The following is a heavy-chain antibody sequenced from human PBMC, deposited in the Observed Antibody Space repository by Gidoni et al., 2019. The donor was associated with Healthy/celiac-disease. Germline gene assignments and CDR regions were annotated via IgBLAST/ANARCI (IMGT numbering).Heavy chain of an antibody. CDR3: ARRGRIVGDLYYYYYYGMDV. Sequence: QVQLQQWGAGLLKPSETLSLTCAVYGGSCSGYYWSWIRQPPGKGLAWIGEINHCGSTNYNPSLKSRVTISVDTSKNQFSLKLSSVTAADTAVYYCARRGRIVGDLYYYYYYGMDVWGQGTTVTVSS. CDR1: GGSCSGYY. D-gene: IGHD1-26*01. CDR2: INHCGST. V-gene: IGHV4-34*01. J-gene: IGHJ6*02.